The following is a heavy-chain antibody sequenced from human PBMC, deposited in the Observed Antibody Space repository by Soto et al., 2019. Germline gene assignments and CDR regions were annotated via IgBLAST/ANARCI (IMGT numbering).Heavy chain of an antibody. CDR1: GGSMNRGNYH. CDR2: IYYSGST. D-gene: IGHD3-22*01. V-gene: IGHV4-30-4*08. J-gene: IGHJ4*02. CDR3: ARAGDYYDSSGYSTYFDY. Sequence: KPSETLSLTCSVSGGSMNRGNYHWGWIRQPPGKGLEWIGYIYYSGSTYYNPSLKSRVTISVDTSKNQFSLKLSSVTAADTAVYYCARAGDYYDSSGYSTYFDYWGQGTLVTVSS.